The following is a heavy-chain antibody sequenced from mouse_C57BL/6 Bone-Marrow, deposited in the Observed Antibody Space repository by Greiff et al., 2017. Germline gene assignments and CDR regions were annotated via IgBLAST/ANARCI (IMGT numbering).Heavy chain of an antibody. V-gene: IGHV1-55*01. Sequence: VQLQQSGAELVKPGASVKMSCKASGYTFTSYWITWVKQRPGQGLEWIGDIYPGSGSTNYNEKFKSKATLTVDTSSSTAYMQLSSLTSEYSAVYYCARGGGYGNYVWYFDVWGTGTTVTVSS. CDR1: GYTFTSYW. J-gene: IGHJ1*03. CDR3: ARGGGYGNYVWYFDV. D-gene: IGHD2-1*01. CDR2: IYPGSGST.